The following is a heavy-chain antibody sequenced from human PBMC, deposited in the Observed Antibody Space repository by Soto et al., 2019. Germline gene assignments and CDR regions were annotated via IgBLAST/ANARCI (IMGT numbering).Heavy chain of an antibody. CDR1: GGSISSSSYY. V-gene: IGHV4-39*01. J-gene: IGHJ6*03. D-gene: IGHD2-15*01. Sequence: SETLSLTCTVSGGSISSSSYYWGWIRQPPGKGLEWIGIFYFSGSTYYNPSLKSRVTISVDTSKNQFSLKLSSVTAADTVVYYCARHVTPYCSGGSCYWGYYYYMDVWGKGTTVTVSS. CDR2: FYFSGST. CDR3: ARHVTPYCSGGSCYWGYYYYMDV.